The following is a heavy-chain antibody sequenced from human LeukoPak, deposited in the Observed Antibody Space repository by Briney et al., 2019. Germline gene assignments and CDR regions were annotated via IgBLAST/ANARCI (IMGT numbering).Heavy chain of an antibody. Sequence: PGGSLRLSCAASGFTFSRYSMNWVRQAPGKGLEWVSSISSSSSYIYYADSVKGRFTISRDNAKNSLYLQMNSLRAEDTAVYYCAKRSPPSSSTSCMDYWGQGTLVTVSS. D-gene: IGHD2-2*01. V-gene: IGHV3-21*01. J-gene: IGHJ4*02. CDR2: ISSSSSYI. CDR1: GFTFSRYS. CDR3: AKRSPPSSSTSCMDY.